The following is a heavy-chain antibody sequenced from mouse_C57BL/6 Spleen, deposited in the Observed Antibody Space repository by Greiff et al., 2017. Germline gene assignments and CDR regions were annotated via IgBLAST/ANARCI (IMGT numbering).Heavy chain of an antibody. CDR2: IDPSDSYT. CDR1: GYTFTSYW. J-gene: IGHJ1*03. CDR3: ASIYYCGSSYSYFDV. Sequence: QVQLQQPGAELVMPGASVKLSCKASGYTFTSYWMHWVKQRPGQGLEWIGEIDPSDSYTNYNQKFKGKSTLTVDKSSSTAYLQLSSLTSEDSAVYYYASIYYCGSSYSYFDVWGTGTTVTVSS. D-gene: IGHD1-1*01. V-gene: IGHV1-69*01.